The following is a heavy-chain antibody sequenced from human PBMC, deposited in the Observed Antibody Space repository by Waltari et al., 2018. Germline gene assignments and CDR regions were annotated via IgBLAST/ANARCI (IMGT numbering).Heavy chain of an antibody. CDR2: ISSSGGST. V-gene: IGHV3-23*04. J-gene: IGHJ6*02. CDR3: AKVGQGPNLGVPLRYYYYYYGMDV. CDR1: GFTFSSYS. D-gene: IGHD3-10*01. Sequence: EVQLVESGGGLVKPGGSLRLSCAASGFTFSSYSMNWVRQAPGKGLEWVSSISSSGGSTYYADSVKGRFTISRDNSKNTLYLQMNSLRAEDTAVYYCAKVGQGPNLGVPLRYYYYYYGMDVWGQGTTVTVSS.